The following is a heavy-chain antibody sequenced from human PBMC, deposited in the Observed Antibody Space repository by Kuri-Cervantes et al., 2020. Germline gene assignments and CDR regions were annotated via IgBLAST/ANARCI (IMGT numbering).Heavy chain of an antibody. CDR2: INPNSGGT. Sequence: ASVKVSCKASGYTFTSYAMNWVRQAPGQGLEWMGWINPNSGGTNYAQKFQGWVTMTRDTSISTAYMELSRLRSDDTAVYYCARDSSGWYPRYYFDYWGQGTLVTVSS. CDR1: GYTFTSYA. J-gene: IGHJ4*02. V-gene: IGHV1-2*04. D-gene: IGHD6-19*01. CDR3: ARDSSGWYPRYYFDY.